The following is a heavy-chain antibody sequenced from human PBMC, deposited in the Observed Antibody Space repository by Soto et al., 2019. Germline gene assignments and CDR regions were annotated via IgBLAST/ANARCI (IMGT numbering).Heavy chain of an antibody. Sequence: QVQLVQSGAEVKKPGASVKVSCKASGYTFTSYYMHWVRQAPGQGLEWMGIINPSGGSTSYAQKFKGRVTMTRDTSTSTVYMELSSLRSEDTAVYYCARDLGSSWSYYYGMDVWGQGTTVTVSS. CDR2: INPSGGST. D-gene: IGHD6-13*01. CDR1: GYTFTSYY. V-gene: IGHV1-46*01. CDR3: ARDLGSSWSYYYGMDV. J-gene: IGHJ6*02.